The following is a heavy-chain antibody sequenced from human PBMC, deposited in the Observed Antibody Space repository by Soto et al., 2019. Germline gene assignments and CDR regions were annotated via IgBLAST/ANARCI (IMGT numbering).Heavy chain of an antibody. CDR1: GYTFTRNG. CDR3: VKDRDSNSWPSRDV. D-gene: IGHD3-22*01. J-gene: IGHJ6*02. Sequence: QVHLVQSGAEVKKPGASVNVSCKTSGYTFTRNGISWVRQAPGQGLEWMGWISPNSGNIKYAQKLQGRVIMTTDTSTSTAYMELRSLRSDDTAVYYCVKDRDSNSWPSRDVWGPGNTVTVS. CDR2: ISPNSGNI. V-gene: IGHV1-18*01.